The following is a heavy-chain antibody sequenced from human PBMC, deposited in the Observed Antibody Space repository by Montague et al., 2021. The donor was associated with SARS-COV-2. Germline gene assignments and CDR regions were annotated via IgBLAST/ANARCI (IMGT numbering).Heavy chain of an antibody. CDR3: AKQRGTITTTFDY. J-gene: IGHJ4*02. CDR1: GFTFNTYV. Sequence: SLRLSCAASGFTFNTYVMSWVRQAPGQGLEWVSCISGSGGTYYAGSVKGRFAISRDTSSNTLYLQMNSLRAEDTAIYYCAKQRGTITTTFDYWGQGSLVTVSS. D-gene: IGHD1-1*01. V-gene: IGHV3-23*01. CDR2: ISGSGGT.